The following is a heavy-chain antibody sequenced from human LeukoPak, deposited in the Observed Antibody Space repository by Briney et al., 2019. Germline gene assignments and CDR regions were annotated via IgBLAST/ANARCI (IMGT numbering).Heavy chain of an antibody. Sequence: SETLSLTCTVSGGSISSSSYYWGWIRQPPGKGLEWIGNIYYSGSTYYNPSLKSRVTISVDTSKNQFSLKLNSVTAADTAVYYCARGDWVYWGQGTLVTVSS. CDR3: ARGDWVY. D-gene: IGHD2-21*01. CDR2: IYYSGST. J-gene: IGHJ4*02. V-gene: IGHV4-39*01. CDR1: GGSISSSSYY.